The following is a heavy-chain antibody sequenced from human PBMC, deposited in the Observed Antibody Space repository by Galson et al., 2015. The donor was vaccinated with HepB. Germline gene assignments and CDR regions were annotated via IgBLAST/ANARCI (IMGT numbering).Heavy chain of an antibody. J-gene: IGHJ4*02. Sequence: LRLSCAASGFTFSTYPMHWVRQAPGKGLEWVAVISYDGSIKFYADSVKGRFTISRGNSKNTLYLQMNSLRTGDTALYYCARDRVEQWLENHFDYWGQGTLVTVSS. V-gene: IGHV3-30*03. D-gene: IGHD6-19*01. CDR3: ARDRVEQWLENHFDY. CDR2: ISYDGSIK. CDR1: GFTFSTYP.